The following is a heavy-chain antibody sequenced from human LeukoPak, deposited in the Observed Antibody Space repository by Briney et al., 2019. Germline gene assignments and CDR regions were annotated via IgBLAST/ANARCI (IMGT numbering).Heavy chain of an antibody. CDR3: ARVNVVVVAATRSHYFDY. D-gene: IGHD2-15*01. J-gene: IGHJ4*02. V-gene: IGHV4-38-2*01. Sequence: SETLSLTCAVSGYSISSGYYWGWIPQPPGKGLEWIGSIYHSGSTYYNPSLKSRVTISVDTSKNQFSLKLSSVTAADTAVYYCARVNVVVVAATRSHYFDYWGQGTLVTVSS. CDR1: GYSISSGYY. CDR2: IYHSGST.